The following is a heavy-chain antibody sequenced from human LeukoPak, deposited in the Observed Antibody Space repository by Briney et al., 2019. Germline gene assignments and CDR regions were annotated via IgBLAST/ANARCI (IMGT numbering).Heavy chain of an antibody. Sequence: GGSLRLSCAASGFTFSSYGMHWVRQAPGKGRECVAVISYDGSNKYYADSVKGRFTISRDNSKNTLYLQMNSLRAEDTAVYYCAKKRALGEVEYSSSYFDYWGQGTLVTVSS. D-gene: IGHD6-6*01. V-gene: IGHV3-30*18. J-gene: IGHJ4*02. CDR1: GFTFSSYG. CDR3: AKKRALGEVEYSSSYFDY. CDR2: ISYDGSNK.